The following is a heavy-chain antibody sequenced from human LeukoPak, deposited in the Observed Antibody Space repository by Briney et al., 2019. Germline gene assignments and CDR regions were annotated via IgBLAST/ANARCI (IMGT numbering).Heavy chain of an antibody. D-gene: IGHD3-16*01. Sequence: HAGGSLRLSCAASGFTFSSYGMSWVRQAPGKGLEWVSAISGSGGSTYYADSVKGRFTISRDNSKNTLYLQMNSLRAEDTAVYYCAKTAGGSYYYYYYMDVWGKGTTVTIS. V-gene: IGHV3-23*01. J-gene: IGHJ6*03. CDR2: ISGSGGST. CDR1: GFTFSSYG. CDR3: AKTAGGSYYYYYYMDV.